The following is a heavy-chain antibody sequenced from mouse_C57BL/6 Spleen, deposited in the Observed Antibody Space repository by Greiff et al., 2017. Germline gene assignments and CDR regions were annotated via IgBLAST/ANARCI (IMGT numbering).Heavy chain of an antibody. V-gene: IGHV1-74*01. CDR1: GYTFTSYW. CDR2: IHPSDSDT. Sequence: QVQLQQPGAELVKPGASVKLSCKASGYTFTSYWMHWVKQRPGQGLEWIGRIHPSDSDTNYNQKFKGKATLTVDTSSSTAYMQLSSLTSEDSAVYYWAINPRRYYAMDYWGQGTSVTVSS. CDR3: AINPRRYYAMDY. J-gene: IGHJ4*01.